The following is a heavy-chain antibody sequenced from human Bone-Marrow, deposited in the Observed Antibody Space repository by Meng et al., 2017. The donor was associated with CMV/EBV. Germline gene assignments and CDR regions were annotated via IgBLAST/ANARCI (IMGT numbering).Heavy chain of an antibody. CDR2: ISAYNGNT. D-gene: IGHD6-19*01. CDR3: ARADSGGWYSS. V-gene: IGHV1-18*01. CDR1: GYTFTSYG. J-gene: IGHJ5*02. Sequence: ASVKVSCKASGYTFTSYGISWVPQAPGQGLEWMGWISAYNGNTNYAQKFQGRVTMTTDTSTSTAYMELGSLRSDDTAVYYCARADSGGWYSSWGQGTLVTVSS.